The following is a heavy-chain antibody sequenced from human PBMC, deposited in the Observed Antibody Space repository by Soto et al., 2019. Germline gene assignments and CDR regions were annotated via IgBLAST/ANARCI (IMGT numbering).Heavy chain of an antibody. V-gene: IGHV1-69*18. J-gene: IGHJ6*02. D-gene: IGHD5-18*01. CDR1: GGTFSRSG. Sequence: QVQLVQSGTEVKKPGASVKVSCKASGGTFSRSGFHWVRQAPGQGLEWMGMIVPIVDTTNYAQKFQARVTISADQFTSTVYMELRSLRSEDTAVYYCARCPQPPDTADPYAVDVWGQGTRVIGSS. CDR2: IVPIVDTT. CDR3: ARCPQPPDTADPYAVDV.